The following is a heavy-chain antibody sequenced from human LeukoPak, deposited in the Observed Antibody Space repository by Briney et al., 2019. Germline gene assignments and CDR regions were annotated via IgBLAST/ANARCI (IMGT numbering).Heavy chain of an antibody. CDR1: GFTLISYD. J-gene: IGHJ4*02. D-gene: IGHD3-16*01. Sequence: PGGSLRLSCAASGFTLISYDMNWVRQAPGKGLEWVSYISGSGGSIYYTDSVKGRFTISRDNAKNSLFLQMNSLRAEDTAVYYCSRGRLFGDYWGQGALVTVSS. CDR3: SRGRLFGDY. V-gene: IGHV3-48*03. CDR2: ISGSGGSI.